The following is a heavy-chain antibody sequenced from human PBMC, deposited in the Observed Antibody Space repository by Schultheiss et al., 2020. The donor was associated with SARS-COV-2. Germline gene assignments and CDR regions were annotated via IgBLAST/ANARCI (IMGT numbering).Heavy chain of an antibody. Sequence: SLKISCAASGFTFDDYAMHWVRQAPGKGLEWVSGISWNSGSIGYADSVKGRFTISRDNAKNSLYLQMNSLRAEDTAVYYCARDGEPSLLRFLEHGWFDPWGQGTLVTVSS. J-gene: IGHJ5*02. CDR1: GFTFDDYA. CDR2: ISWNSGSI. D-gene: IGHD3-3*01. CDR3: ARDGEPSLLRFLEHGWFDP. V-gene: IGHV3-9*01.